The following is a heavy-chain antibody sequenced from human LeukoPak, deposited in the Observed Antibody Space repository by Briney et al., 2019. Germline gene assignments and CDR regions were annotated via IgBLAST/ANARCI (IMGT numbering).Heavy chain of an antibody. J-gene: IGHJ6*03. V-gene: IGHV3-23*01. CDR3: AKDEGSGYYYYYYMDV. CDR2: ISGSGGST. Sequence: GTLRLSCAASGFTFSSYGMSWVRQAPGKGLEWVSGISGSGGSTYYADSVKGRFTISRDNSKNTLYLQMNSLRAEDTAVYYCAKDEGSGYYYYYYMDVWGKGTTVTISS. CDR1: GFTFSSYG. D-gene: IGHD2-15*01.